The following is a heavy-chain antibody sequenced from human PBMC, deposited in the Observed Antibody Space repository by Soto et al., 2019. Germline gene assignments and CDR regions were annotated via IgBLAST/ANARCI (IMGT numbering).Heavy chain of an antibody. D-gene: IGHD2-8*01. V-gene: IGHV4-59*02. CDR1: GAAVTTYF. J-gene: IGHJ4*02. Sequence: SETLSLTCTVSGAAVTTYFWSWIRQPAGKGLEWIGHMYHGGRTNYSPSLKSRVTMSLDSSKNQFSLNLSSVTAADTAVYFCARDPGYCTNGVCPIFDFWGQGVLVTVSS. CDR3: ARDPGYCTNGVCPIFDF. CDR2: MYHGGRT.